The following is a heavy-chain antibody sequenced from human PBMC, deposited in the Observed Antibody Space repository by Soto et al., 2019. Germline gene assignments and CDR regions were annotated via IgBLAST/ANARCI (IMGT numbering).Heavy chain of an antibody. CDR3: ARDHPVVAATDAFDI. J-gene: IGHJ3*02. D-gene: IGHD2-15*01. CDR2: ISYDGSNK. Sequence: GGSLRLSCAASGFTFSSYAMHWVRQAPGKGLEWVAVISYDGSNKYYADSVKDRFTISRDNSKNTLYLQMNSLRAEDTAVYYCARDHPVVAATDAFDIWGQGTMVTVSS. CDR1: GFTFSSYA. V-gene: IGHV3-30-3*01.